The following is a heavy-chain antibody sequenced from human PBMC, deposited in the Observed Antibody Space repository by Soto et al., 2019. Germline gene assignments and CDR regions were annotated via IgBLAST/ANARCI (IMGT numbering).Heavy chain of an antibody. Sequence: GGSLRLSCAASGFTFSSYAMSWVRQAPGKGLEWVPTISGSGDNTYYADSVKGRFTISRDNSKNTLYLQMNSLRAEDTAVYYCAKDSVPGESWGQGTLVTVSS. V-gene: IGHV3-23*01. D-gene: IGHD1-1*01. J-gene: IGHJ5*02. CDR2: ISGSGDNT. CDR1: GFTFSSYA. CDR3: AKDSVPGES.